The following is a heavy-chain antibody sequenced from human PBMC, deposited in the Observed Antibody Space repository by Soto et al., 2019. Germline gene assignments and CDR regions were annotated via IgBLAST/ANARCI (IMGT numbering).Heavy chain of an antibody. J-gene: IGHJ6*02. CDR1: GYTFTSYG. CDR3: ARGGDVNYYHGMDV. Sequence: QVRLVQSGGEVKKPGASVKLSCTASGYTFTSYGISWVRQAPGQGLEWMGWISAYNGKTNYAQNVQGRVTMTTDTXXRTAYMDLRSLRSDDTAVYYCARGGDVNYYHGMDVWGQGTTVTVSS. V-gene: IGHV1-18*01. D-gene: IGHD5-12*01. CDR2: ISAYNGKT.